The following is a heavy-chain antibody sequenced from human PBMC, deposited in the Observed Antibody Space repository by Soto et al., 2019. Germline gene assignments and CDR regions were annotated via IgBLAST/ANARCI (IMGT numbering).Heavy chain of an antibody. J-gene: IGHJ4*02. CDR1: GGSISSGGYY. V-gene: IGHV4-31*03. Sequence: SETLSLTCTVSGGSISSGGYYWSWIRQHPWKGLEWIGYIYYSGSTYYNPSLKSRVTISVDTSKNQFSLKLSSVTAADTAVYYCARDRRIAARPTYYFDYWGQGXLVTVSS. CDR3: ARDRRIAARPTYYFDY. CDR2: IYYSGST. D-gene: IGHD6-6*01.